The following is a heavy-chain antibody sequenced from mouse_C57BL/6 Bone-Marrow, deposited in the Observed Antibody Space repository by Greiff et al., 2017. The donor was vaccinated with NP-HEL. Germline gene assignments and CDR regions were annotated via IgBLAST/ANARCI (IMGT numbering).Heavy chain of an antibody. D-gene: IGHD2-4*01. V-gene: IGHV2-2*01. CDR3: ARKYYDYDERDWYFDV. CDR2: IWSGGST. CDR1: GFSLTSYG. Sequence: VQGVESGPGLVQPSQSLSITCTVSGFSLTSYGVHWVRQSPGKGLEWLGVIWSGGSTDYNAAFISRLSISKDNSKSQVFFKMNSLQADDTAIYYCARKYYDYDERDWYFDVWGTGTTVTVSS. J-gene: IGHJ1*03.